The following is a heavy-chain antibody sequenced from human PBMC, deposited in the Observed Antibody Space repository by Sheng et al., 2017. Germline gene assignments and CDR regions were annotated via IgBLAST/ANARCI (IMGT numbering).Heavy chain of an antibody. CDR2: ISGSGGST. CDR3: AKIGIPQDFVYNWFDP. CDR1: GFTFSSYA. J-gene: IGHJ5*02. D-gene: IGHD5-18*01. Sequence: EVQLLESGGGLVQPGGSLRLSCAASGFTFSSYAMSWVRQAPGKGLEWVSAISGSGGSTYYADSVKGRFTISRDNSKNTLYLQMNSLRAEDTAVYYCAKIGIPQDFVYNWFDPWGQGTLVTVSS. V-gene: IGHV3-23*01.